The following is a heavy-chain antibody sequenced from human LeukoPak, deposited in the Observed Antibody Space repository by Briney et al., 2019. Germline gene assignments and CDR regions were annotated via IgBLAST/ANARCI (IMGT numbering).Heavy chain of an antibody. J-gene: IGHJ4*02. Sequence: GSLRLSCAASGFTFSRYAMHWIRQPPGKGLEWIASISYSGSTYYNPSVKSRVTISRDTSKNQFSLSLNSVTAADTAVYYCVRVKSGSISDSWGQGTLVTVSS. V-gene: IGHV4-39*07. CDR3: VRVKSGSISDS. CDR2: ISYSGST. D-gene: IGHD1-26*01. CDR1: GFTFSRYA.